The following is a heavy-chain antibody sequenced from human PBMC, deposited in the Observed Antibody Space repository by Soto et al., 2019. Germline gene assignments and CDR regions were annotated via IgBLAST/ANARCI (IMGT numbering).Heavy chain of an antibody. CDR2: IYYSGST. J-gene: IGHJ4*02. CDR1: GGSLSSSEYY. Sequence: PAETLSLTCTVSGGSLSSSEYYWGWIRQPPGKGLEWIGTIYYSGSTYYNPSLKSRVTISVDTSKNQFSLKLSSVTAADPAVYYCARQFSVYGDYGRYFDFWGQGTLVTVSS. V-gene: IGHV4-39*01. CDR3: ARQFSVYGDYGRYFDF. D-gene: IGHD4-17*01.